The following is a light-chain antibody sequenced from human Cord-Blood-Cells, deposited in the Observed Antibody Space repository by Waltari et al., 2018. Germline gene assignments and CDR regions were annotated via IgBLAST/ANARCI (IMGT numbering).Light chain of an antibody. Sequence: DIQMTQSPSTLSESVGDRVTITCRARQSISSWFAWYQQKPGKAPKLLIYKASGLESGVPSRFSGSGSGTEFTLTISSLQPDDFATYYCQQYNSYWTFGQGTKVEIK. J-gene: IGKJ1*01. CDR1: QSISSW. CDR2: KAS. V-gene: IGKV1-5*03. CDR3: QQYNSYWT.